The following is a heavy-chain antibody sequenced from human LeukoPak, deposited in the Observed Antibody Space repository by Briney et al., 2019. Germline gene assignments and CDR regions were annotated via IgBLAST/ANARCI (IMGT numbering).Heavy chain of an antibody. J-gene: IGHJ5*02. CDR3: ATYSSGYYLEA. D-gene: IGHD3-22*01. Sequence: GGSLRLSCAASGFTFSSYSMNWVRQAPGKGLEWVSSISSSSSYIYYADSVKGRFTISRDNAKNSLYLQMNSLRAEDTAVYYCATYSSGYYLEAWGQGTLVTVSP. CDR1: GFTFSSYS. CDR2: ISSSSSYI. V-gene: IGHV3-21*01.